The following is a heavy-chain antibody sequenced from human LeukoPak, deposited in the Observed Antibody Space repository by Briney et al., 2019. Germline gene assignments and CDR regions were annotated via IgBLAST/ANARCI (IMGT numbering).Heavy chain of an antibody. Sequence: ASVKVSCKASGYTFTGYYMHWVRQAPGQGLEGMGWVNPNSGGTNYAQKFQGWVTMTRDTSISTAYMELSRLRSDDTAVYYCARGGVITFGGVIVPFDYWGQGTLVTVSS. J-gene: IGHJ4*02. CDR1: GYTFTGYY. CDR2: VNPNSGGT. V-gene: IGHV1-2*04. D-gene: IGHD3-16*02. CDR3: ARGGVITFGGVIVPFDY.